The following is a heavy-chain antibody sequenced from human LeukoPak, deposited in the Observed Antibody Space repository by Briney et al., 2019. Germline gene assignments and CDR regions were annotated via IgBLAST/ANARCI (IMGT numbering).Heavy chain of an antibody. CDR1: GGSINSYY. J-gene: IGHJ4*02. CDR2: VSSSGST. V-gene: IGHV4-59*01. Sequence: SETLSLTCTVSGGSINSYYWNWLRQPPGKTLEWIGYVSSSGSTNYSPFFTSRLTISLDTSKNQFSLNLRSVTAADTAVYYCARTLKDAYLNAFGYWGQGTLVAVSS. D-gene: IGHD3-16*01. CDR3: ARTLKDAYLNAFGY.